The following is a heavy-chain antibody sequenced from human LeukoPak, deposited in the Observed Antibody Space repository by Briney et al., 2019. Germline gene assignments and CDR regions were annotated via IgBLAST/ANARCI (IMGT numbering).Heavy chain of an antibody. CDR2: MNPNSGNT. CDR1: GYTFPSYG. V-gene: IGHV1-8*01. CDR3: ARDYPYQDV. J-gene: IGHJ6*02. D-gene: IGHD1-26*01. Sequence: ASVTASCKASGYTFPSYGIYRVRQAPGQRLEWLGWMNPNSGNTGYAQKFQGRVTMTRNTSISTAYMELSSLRSEDTAVYYCARDYPYQDVWGQGTTVTVSS.